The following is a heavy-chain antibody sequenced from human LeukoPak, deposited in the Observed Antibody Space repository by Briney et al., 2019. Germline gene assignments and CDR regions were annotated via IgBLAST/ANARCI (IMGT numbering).Heavy chain of an antibody. Sequence: SETLTLTCAVYGGSFSGYHWSWIRQPPGKGLEWIGEINHSGSTNYNPSLKSRVTISVDTSKNQFSLKLSSVTAADTAVYYCARGRDYGGKPFSWWGQGTLVTVSS. D-gene: IGHD4-23*01. J-gene: IGHJ4*02. V-gene: IGHV4-34*01. CDR2: INHSGST. CDR3: ARGRDYGGKPFSW. CDR1: GGSFSGYH.